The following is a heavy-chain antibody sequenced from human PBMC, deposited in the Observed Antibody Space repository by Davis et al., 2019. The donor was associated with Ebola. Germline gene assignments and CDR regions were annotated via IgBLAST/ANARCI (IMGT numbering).Heavy chain of an antibody. CDR3: ARGRFVVVPAAKGPYYYYGMDV. CDR2: INHSGST. CDR1: GGSFSGYY. V-gene: IGHV4-34*01. D-gene: IGHD2-2*01. J-gene: IGHJ6*02. Sequence: MPSETLSLTCAVYGGSFSGYYWSWIRQPPGKGLEWSGEINHSGSTNYYPSLKSRVTISVDTSKNQFSLKLSSVTAADTAVYYCARGRFVVVPAAKGPYYYYGMDVWGQGTTVTVSS.